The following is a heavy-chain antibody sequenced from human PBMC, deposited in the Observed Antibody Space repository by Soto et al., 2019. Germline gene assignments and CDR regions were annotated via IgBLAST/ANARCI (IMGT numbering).Heavy chain of an antibody. D-gene: IGHD2-2*01. V-gene: IGHV3-23*01. Sequence: DVQLLETGGGLVQPGESLRLSCTASGFIFSSYAITWVRQAPGRGLERVAKIGGGGGSTFYADSVKGRFTISRDNSKNTLYLPMSSLREYDTPVYFCANAAMYSSRFDSWGQGALVTVSS. CDR3: ANAAMYSSRFDS. CDR1: GFIFSSYA. CDR2: IGGGGGST. J-gene: IGHJ4*02.